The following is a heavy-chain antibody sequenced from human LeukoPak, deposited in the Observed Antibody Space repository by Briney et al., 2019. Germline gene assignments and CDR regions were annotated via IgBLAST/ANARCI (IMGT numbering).Heavy chain of an antibody. CDR3: AKADSGSYDSFQH. CDR2: IWYDGSNK. CDR1: GFTFSSYG. V-gene: IGHV3-33*06. J-gene: IGHJ1*01. D-gene: IGHD1-26*01. Sequence: GGSLRLSCAASGFTFSSYGMHWVRQAPGKGLEWVAVIWYDGSNKYNADSVKGRFTISRDNSKNTLYLQMNSLRAEDTAVYYCAKADSGSYDSFQHWGQGTLVTVPS.